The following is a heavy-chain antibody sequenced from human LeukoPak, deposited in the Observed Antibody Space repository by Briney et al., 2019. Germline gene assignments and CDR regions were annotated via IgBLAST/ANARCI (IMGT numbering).Heavy chain of an antibody. CDR2: IFYSGST. V-gene: IGHV4-39*07. J-gene: IGHJ4*02. CDR3: ARGMVRGAPVDY. D-gene: IGHD3-10*01. CDR1: GGSISTSNYY. Sequence: SSETLSLTCTVSGGSISTSNYYWGWIRQPPGKGLEWIGNIFYSGSTYYSPSVKSRVTISLDTSRNQFSLKLNSVTAADTAVYYCARGMVRGAPVDYWGQGTLVTVSS.